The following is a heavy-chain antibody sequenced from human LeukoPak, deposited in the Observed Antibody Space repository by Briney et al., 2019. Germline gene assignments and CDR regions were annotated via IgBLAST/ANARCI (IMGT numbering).Heavy chain of an antibody. CDR3: AKVVVVPAATTKTYYFDY. CDR2: ISGSGGST. Sequence: PGGSLRLSCAASGFTFSSYAMSWVRQAPGKGLEWVSAISGSGGSTYYADSVKGRFTIPRDNSKNTLYLQMNSLRAEDTAVYYCAKVVVVPAATTKTYYFDYRGQGTLVTVSS. J-gene: IGHJ4*02. D-gene: IGHD2-2*01. CDR1: GFTFSSYA. V-gene: IGHV3-23*01.